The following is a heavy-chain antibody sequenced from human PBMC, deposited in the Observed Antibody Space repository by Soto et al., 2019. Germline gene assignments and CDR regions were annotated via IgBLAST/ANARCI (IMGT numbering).Heavy chain of an antibody. J-gene: IGHJ6*02. D-gene: IGHD5-18*01. CDR2: IYPGDSDT. Sequence: PGESLKISCKGSGYSFTSYWIGWVRQVPGKGLEWMGIIYPGDSDTRYSPSFQGQVTISADKSISTAYLQWCSLKAPDTAVYYCARPGNGYKAIYYGLDVWGHGTTVTVSS. V-gene: IGHV5-51*01. CDR3: ARPGNGYKAIYYGLDV. CDR1: GYSFTSYW.